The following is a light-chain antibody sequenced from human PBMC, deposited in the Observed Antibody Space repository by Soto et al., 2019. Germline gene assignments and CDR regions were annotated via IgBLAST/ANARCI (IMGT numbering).Light chain of an antibody. Sequence: EVVLTQSPGTLSLSPGERATLSCRASQNVYINSLAWYLQKPGQPPRLLIYGASTRAAAIPDRFSGSGSGADFALSIDGLEPEDFAIYYCQQYGDSPLTFGPGTRVD. V-gene: IGKV3-20*01. J-gene: IGKJ3*01. CDR2: GAS. CDR3: QQYGDSPLT. CDR1: QNVYINS.